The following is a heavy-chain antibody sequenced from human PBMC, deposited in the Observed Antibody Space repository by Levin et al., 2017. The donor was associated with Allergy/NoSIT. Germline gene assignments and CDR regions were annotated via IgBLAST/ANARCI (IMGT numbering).Heavy chain of an antibody. V-gene: IGHV4-34*01. CDR1: GGSFSGYY. J-gene: IGHJ4*02. CDR2: INHSGST. CDR3: ARTRVLRYFDLRRDFDY. Sequence: GSLRLSCAVYGGSFSGYYWSWIRQPPGKGLEWIGEINHSGSTNYNPSLKSRVTISVDTSKNQFSLKLSSVTAADTAVYYCARTRVLRYFDLRRDFDYWGQGTLVTVSS. D-gene: IGHD3-9*01.